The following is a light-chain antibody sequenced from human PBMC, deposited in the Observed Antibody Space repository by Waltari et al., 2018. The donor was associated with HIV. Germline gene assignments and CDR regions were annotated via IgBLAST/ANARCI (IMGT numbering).Light chain of an antibody. CDR1: NIGSKS. Sequence: SYVLAQSPSVSVAPGKTARITCGGNNIGSKSVHWYQRKPGQAPVVGIYYDSDRPSGTPERFSGSNSGNTATLTISRVEAGDEADYYCQVWDSSSDAYVFGTGTKVTVL. CDR2: YDS. V-gene: IGLV3-21*04. J-gene: IGLJ1*01. CDR3: QVWDSSSDAYV.